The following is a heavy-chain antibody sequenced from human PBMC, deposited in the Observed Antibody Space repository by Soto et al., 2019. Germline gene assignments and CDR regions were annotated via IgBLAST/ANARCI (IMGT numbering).Heavy chain of an antibody. D-gene: IGHD6-19*01. Sequence: LRLSCAASGFTFSSYGMHWVRQAPGKGLEWVAVISYDGSNKYYADSVKGRFTIARDNSKNTLFLHMSSLRAEDTAVYYCVKDGSSGWPYYYGLDVWGQGTSVTVSS. CDR1: GFTFSSYG. CDR2: ISYDGSNK. J-gene: IGHJ6*02. V-gene: IGHV3-30*18. CDR3: VKDGSSGWPYYYGLDV.